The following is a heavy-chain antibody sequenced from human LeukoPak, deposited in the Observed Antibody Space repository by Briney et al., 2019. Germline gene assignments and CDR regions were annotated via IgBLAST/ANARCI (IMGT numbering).Heavy chain of an antibody. CDR2: IYTSGST. V-gene: IGHV4-61*02. Sequence: SETLSLTCTVSGGSISSGSYYWSWIRQPAGKGLEWIGRIYTSGSTNYNPSLKSRVTISVDTSKNQFSLKLSSVTAADTAVYYCARGQGVEWLLDYFDYWGQGTLVTVSS. D-gene: IGHD3-3*01. J-gene: IGHJ4*02. CDR1: GGSISSGSYY. CDR3: ARGQGVEWLLDYFDY.